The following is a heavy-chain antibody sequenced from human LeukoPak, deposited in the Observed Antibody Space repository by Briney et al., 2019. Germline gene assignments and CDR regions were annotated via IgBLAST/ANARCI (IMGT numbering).Heavy chain of an antibody. CDR1: GGSISRYY. J-gene: IGHJ4*02. D-gene: IGHD3-10*01. CDR3: ARGRDYYGSGRFDY. CDR2: IYYSGST. Sequence: PSETLSLTCTVSGGSISRYYWCWMRQPPRKGLAWVGYIYYSGSTNYNPSLKSRVTISVDTSKNQFSLKLSSVTAADTAVYYCARGRDYYGSGRFDYWGQGTLVTVSS. V-gene: IGHV4-59*01.